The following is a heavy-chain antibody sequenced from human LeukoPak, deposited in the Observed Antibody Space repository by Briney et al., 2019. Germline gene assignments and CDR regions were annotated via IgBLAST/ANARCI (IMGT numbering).Heavy chain of an antibody. V-gene: IGHV3-48*02. CDR1: GFIFSSYS. Sequence: GGSLRLSCAASGFIFSSYSMNWVRQAPGKGLEWVSYISSRSSNIYYADSVKGRFTISRGNAKNSLYLQMNSLRDEDTAVHYCARIPGGYYYAMDVWGQGTTVTVSS. D-gene: IGHD3-16*01. CDR2: ISSRSSNI. CDR3: ARIPGGYYYAMDV. J-gene: IGHJ6*02.